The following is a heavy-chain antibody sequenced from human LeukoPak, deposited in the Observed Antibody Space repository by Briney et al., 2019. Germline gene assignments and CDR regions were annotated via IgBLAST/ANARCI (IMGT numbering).Heavy chain of an antibody. CDR2: TYYSGST. J-gene: IGHJ4*02. V-gene: IGHV4-59*08. CDR1: GGSISNYY. CDR3: ARHKRGDGYSGYDSLDY. D-gene: IGHD5-12*01. Sequence: SETLSLTCLVSGGSISNYYWSWIRQPPGKGLEWIGYTYYSGSTNYNPSLKSRVTISVDTSKNQFSLKLTSVTAADTAVYFLARHKRGDGYSGYDSLDYWGQGTLVTVSS.